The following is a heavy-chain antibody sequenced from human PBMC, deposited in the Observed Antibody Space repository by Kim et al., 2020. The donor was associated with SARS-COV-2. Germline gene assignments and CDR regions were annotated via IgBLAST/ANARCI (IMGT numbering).Heavy chain of an antibody. CDR2: INHSGST. CDR1: GGSFSGYY. D-gene: IGHD3-10*01. J-gene: IGHJ5*02. CDR3: ARALYYYGWFDP. V-gene: IGHV4-34*01. Sequence: SETLSLTCAVYGGSFSGYYWSWIRQPPGKGLEWIGEINHSGSTNYNPSLKSRVTISVDTSKNQFSLKLSSVTAADTAVYYCARALYYYGWFDPWGQGTLV.